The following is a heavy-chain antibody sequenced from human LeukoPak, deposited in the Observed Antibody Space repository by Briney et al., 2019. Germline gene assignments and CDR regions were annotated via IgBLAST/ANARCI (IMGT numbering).Heavy chain of an antibody. CDR2: IVVGSGNT. V-gene: IGHV1-58*01. CDR3: AADGSDYGDYYFDY. CDR1: GFTFTSSA. J-gene: IGHJ4*02. Sequence: ASVKVSCKASGFTFTSSAVRWVRQARGQRLEWIGWIVVGSGNTNYAQKFQERVTITRDMSTSTAYMELSSLRSEDTAVYYCAADGSDYGDYYFDYWGQGTLVTVSS. D-gene: IGHD4-17*01.